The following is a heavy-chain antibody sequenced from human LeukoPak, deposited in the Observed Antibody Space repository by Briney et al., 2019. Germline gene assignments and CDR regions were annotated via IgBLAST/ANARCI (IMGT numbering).Heavy chain of an antibody. Sequence: PGGSLRLSCAASGFTFGTYRMNWVRQAPGNWLEWVSYNSSSGSTTCYADSVKGRFTISRDNAKISLYLQMNSLRAEDTAVYYCASLVDTAMGHYWGQGTLVTVSS. CDR2: NSSSGSTT. CDR3: ASLVDTAMGHY. J-gene: IGHJ4*02. V-gene: IGHV3-48*03. D-gene: IGHD5-18*01. CDR1: GFTFGTYR.